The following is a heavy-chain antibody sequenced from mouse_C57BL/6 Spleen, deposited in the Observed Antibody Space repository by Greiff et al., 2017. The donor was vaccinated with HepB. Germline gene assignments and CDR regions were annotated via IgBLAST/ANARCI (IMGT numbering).Heavy chain of an antibody. J-gene: IGHJ2*01. D-gene: IGHD1-1*01. CDR3: TTGTTVVARDY. CDR2: IDPENGDT. Sequence: EVKLLESGAELVRPGASVKLSCTASGFNIKDDYMHWVKQRPEQGLEWIGWIDPENGDTEYASKFQGKATITADTSSNTAYLQLSSLTSEDTAVYYCTTGTTVVARDYWGQGTTLTVSS. CDR1: GFNIKDDY. V-gene: IGHV14-4*01.